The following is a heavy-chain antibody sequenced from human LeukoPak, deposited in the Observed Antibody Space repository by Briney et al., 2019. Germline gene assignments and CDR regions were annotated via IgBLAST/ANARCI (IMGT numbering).Heavy chain of an antibody. CDR3: TTISWLLLALPT. V-gene: IGHV3-15*01. D-gene: IGHD3-9*01. J-gene: IGHJ1*01. Sequence: PGGSLRLSCAASGFTFSSYAMSWVRQAPGKGLEWVGRIKSKTDGCTTEYAARVKVKFTISRDDEKKELYLHMNSLKTEDTAVYYCTTISWLLLALPTWGQGTLVTVSS. CDR1: GFTFSSYA. CDR2: IKSKTDGCTT.